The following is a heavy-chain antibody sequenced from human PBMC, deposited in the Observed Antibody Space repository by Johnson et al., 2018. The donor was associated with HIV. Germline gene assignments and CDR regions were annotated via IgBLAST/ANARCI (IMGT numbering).Heavy chain of an antibody. Sequence: QLVESGGGVVQPGRSLRLSCAASGFTVSSNYMSWVRQAPGKGLEWVSVIYSGGSTYYADSVKGRFTISRDNSKNTLYLQMNSLRAEDTAVYYCARGGGTMDDAFDIWGQGTMVTVSS. CDR2: IYSGGST. CDR1: GFTVSSNY. V-gene: IGHV3-66*01. CDR3: ARGGGTMDDAFDI. D-gene: IGHD3-10*01. J-gene: IGHJ3*02.